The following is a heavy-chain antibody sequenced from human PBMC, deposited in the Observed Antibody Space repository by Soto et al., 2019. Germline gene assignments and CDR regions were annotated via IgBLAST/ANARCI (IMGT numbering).Heavy chain of an antibody. CDR1: GYTFTGYY. Sequence: QVQLVQSGAEVKKPGASVKVSCKASGYTFTGYYMHWVRQAPGQGLEWMGWINPNSGGTNYAQKFQGWVTMTRDTPISTAYMEVSRLRSDDTAVYYCARDARGDEAPMDYWGQGTLVTVSS. D-gene: IGHD3-10*01. CDR2: INPNSGGT. V-gene: IGHV1-2*04. CDR3: ARDARGDEAPMDY. J-gene: IGHJ4*02.